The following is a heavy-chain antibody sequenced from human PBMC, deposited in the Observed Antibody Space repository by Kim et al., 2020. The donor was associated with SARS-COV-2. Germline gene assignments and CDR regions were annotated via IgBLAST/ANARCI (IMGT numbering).Heavy chain of an antibody. D-gene: IGHD3-3*01. V-gene: IGHV4-61*01. CDR1: GGSVSSDTDY. CDR2: MHHNGTT. CDR3: AINHNFLRIFEF. J-gene: IGHJ4*02. Sequence: SETLSLTCTVSGGSVSSDTDYWNWIRQSPGKGLEWIGYMHHNGTTNYDPSFKSRVSISIDRSKNQFSLKLSSVTTAATAVYYCAINHNFLRIFEFWGQGTLVTVTA.